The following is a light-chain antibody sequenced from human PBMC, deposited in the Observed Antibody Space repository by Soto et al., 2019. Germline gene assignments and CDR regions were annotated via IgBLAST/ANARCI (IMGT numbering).Light chain of an antibody. CDR1: QDITIY. Sequence: DIQMTQSPSSLSASVGDRVSITCQASQDITIYLNWYQQKPGKAPKLLIYDASNLETGVPSRFSGSGSGTDFTLTISSLQPEDIGTYYCQQYDNNIPFGGGTKVDIK. CDR3: QQYDNNIP. V-gene: IGKV1-33*01. J-gene: IGKJ4*01. CDR2: DAS.